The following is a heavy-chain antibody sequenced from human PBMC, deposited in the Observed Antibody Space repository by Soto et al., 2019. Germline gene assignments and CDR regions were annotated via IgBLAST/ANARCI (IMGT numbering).Heavy chain of an antibody. CDR1: GFTFSSYA. D-gene: IGHD6-13*01. Sequence: GGSLRLSCAASGFTFSSYAMHWVRQAPGKGLEWVAVISYDGSNKYYADSVKGRFTISRDNSKNTLYLQMNSLRAEDTAVYYCARDLGAAAGTGYWGQGTLVTVSS. CDR3: ARDLGAAAGTGY. V-gene: IGHV3-30-3*01. J-gene: IGHJ4*02. CDR2: ISYDGSNK.